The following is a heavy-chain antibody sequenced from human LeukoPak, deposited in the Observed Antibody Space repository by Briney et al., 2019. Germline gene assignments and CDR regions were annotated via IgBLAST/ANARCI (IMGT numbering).Heavy chain of an antibody. CDR1: GGSINGFY. CDR3: ARRADSGTYPLDF. V-gene: IGHV4-59*08. Sequence: SETLSLTCTVSGGSINGFYWSWIRQPPGKGLEWIGYIYYSGSTNYSPSLKSRVTISLDTSKNQFSLKLTSATAADTAVYYCARRADSGTYPLDFWGQGTLVTVSS. D-gene: IGHD1-26*01. CDR2: IYYSGST. J-gene: IGHJ4*02.